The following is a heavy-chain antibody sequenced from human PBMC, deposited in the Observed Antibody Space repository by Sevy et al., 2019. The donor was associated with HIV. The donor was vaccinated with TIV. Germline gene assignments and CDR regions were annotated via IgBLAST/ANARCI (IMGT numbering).Heavy chain of an antibody. CDR1: GFSFSSYG. CDR3: AKGAGQYFVDY. Sequence: GGSLRLSCAASGFSFSSYGMHWIRQAPGKGLEWVAVIWYDGSGKYYSDSVKGRLTISRDNSKNTLFLQMNSLRVEDTAIYYCAKGAGQYFVDYWGQGTLVTVSS. D-gene: IGHD1-26*01. V-gene: IGHV3-33*06. CDR2: IWYDGSGK. J-gene: IGHJ4*02.